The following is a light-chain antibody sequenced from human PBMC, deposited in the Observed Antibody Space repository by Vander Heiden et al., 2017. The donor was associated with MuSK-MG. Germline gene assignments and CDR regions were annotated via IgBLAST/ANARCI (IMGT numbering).Light chain of an antibody. J-gene: IGKJ5*01. CDR3: QHRHSYPIT. CDR2: TAS. Sequence: DIQLTQSPFFLSASVGDRVTITCRASQGIYNFLAWYQQKPGKAPKLLIYTASTLQSGVPSRFSGSGFGTEFTLTISSLQPEDFATYYCQHRHSYPITFGQGTRLEIK. CDR1: QGIYNF. V-gene: IGKV1-9*01.